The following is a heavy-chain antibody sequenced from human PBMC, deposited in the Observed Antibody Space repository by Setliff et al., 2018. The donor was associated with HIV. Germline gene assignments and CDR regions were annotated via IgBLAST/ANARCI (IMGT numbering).Heavy chain of an antibody. V-gene: IGHV4-39*06. J-gene: IGHJ6*03. Sequence: SETLSLTCIVSRGSISSTSHSWRWVRQSPGRRLEWIGSIYYSGRTYYHPSIKSRVTMSVDTSTNHFALDLTSVTAADTAVYFCAGELAPAARLPNVGGPPPPGYYHYMDVWGKGTTVTVSS. D-gene: IGHD2-8*01. CDR1: RGSISSTSHS. CDR3: AGELAPAARLPNVGGPPPPGYYHYMDV. CDR2: IYYSGRT.